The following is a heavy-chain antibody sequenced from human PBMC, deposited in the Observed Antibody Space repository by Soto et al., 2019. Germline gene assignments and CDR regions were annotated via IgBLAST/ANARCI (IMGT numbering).Heavy chain of an antibody. CDR2: IYYSGST. CDR3: ARGGFWSGKEYYFDY. J-gene: IGHJ4*02. D-gene: IGHD3-3*01. V-gene: IGHV4-59*01. CDR1: GGSISSYY. Sequence: SETLSLTCTVSGGSISSYYWSWIRQPPGKGLEWIGYIYYSGSTNYNPSLKSRVTISVDTSKNQFSLKLSSVTAADTAVYYCARGGFWSGKEYYFDYWGQGTLVTVSS.